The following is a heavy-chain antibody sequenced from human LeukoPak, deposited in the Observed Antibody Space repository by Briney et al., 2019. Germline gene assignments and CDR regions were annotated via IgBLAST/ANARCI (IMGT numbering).Heavy chain of an antibody. CDR2: IYTSGST. V-gene: IGHV4-61*02. Sequence: PSETLSLTCTVSGGSISSGSYYWSWIRQPAGKGLEWIGRIYTSGSTNYNPSLKSRVTISVDTSKNQFSLKLSSVTAADTAVCYCARYYDSSGYYHNWFDPWGQGTLVTVSS. CDR1: GGSISSGSYY. CDR3: ARYYDSSGYYHNWFDP. J-gene: IGHJ5*02. D-gene: IGHD3-22*01.